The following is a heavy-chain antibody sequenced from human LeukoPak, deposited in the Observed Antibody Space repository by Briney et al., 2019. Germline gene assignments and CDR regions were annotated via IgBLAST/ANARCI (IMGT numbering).Heavy chain of an antibody. D-gene: IGHD2-2*01. CDR3: ARGVPAATVNYYYYYMDV. CDR1: GGSFSGYY. J-gene: IGHJ6*03. V-gene: IGHV4-34*01. CDR2: INHSGST. Sequence: PSETLSLTCAVYGGSFSGYYWSWIRQPPGKGLEWIGEINHSGSTNYNPSLKSRVTISVDTSKNQFSLKLSSVTAADTAVYYCARGVPAATVNYYYYYMDVWGKGTTVTVSS.